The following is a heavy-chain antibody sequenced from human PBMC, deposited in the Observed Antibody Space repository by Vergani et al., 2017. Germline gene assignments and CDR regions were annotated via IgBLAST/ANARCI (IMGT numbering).Heavy chain of an antibody. CDR3: ARGLPYNPLLD. CDR2: IYYSGST. CDR1: GGPISSYY. V-gene: IGHV4-59*01. J-gene: IGHJ4*02. D-gene: IGHD1-1*01. Sequence: QVQLQESGPGLVKPSETLSLPCTVSGGPISSYYWSWIRQPPGKGLEWIGYIYYSGSTNYNPSLKSRVTISVDTSKNQFSLTLSSVTAANTAVYYCARGLPYNPLLDWGQGTLVTVSS.